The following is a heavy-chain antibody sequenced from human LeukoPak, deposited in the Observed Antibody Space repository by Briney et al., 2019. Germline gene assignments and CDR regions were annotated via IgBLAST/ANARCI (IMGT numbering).Heavy chain of an antibody. V-gene: IGHV1-2*02. CDR1: GYTFTDYY. Sequence: AAVTVSFTDSGYTFTDYYMHWVGQAPGQGREGMGWINPNSGGTNYTQKFQGRVTMTMYTSISTAYMDLSRLRSDDTAVYYCARGGDWPDYWGQGTLVTVSS. J-gene: IGHJ4*02. CDR3: ARGGDWPDY. CDR2: INPNSGGT. D-gene: IGHD3-9*01.